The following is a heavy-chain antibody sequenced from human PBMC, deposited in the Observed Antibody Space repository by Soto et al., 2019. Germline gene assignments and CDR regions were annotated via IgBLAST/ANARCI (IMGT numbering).Heavy chain of an antibody. D-gene: IGHD6-19*01. CDR1: GGSIRNNYVY. CDR3: ARPQTGHSSGSKFDH. V-gene: IGHV4-39*01. Sequence: SETLSLTCAVSGGSIRNNYVYWGWIRQPPGKGLEWIGSIYYGGSTYYNPSLKSRVTISVDTSKNQFSLKLTSVTAADTAVYYCARPQTGHSSGSKFDHWGQGSLVT. J-gene: IGHJ5*02. CDR2: IYYGGST.